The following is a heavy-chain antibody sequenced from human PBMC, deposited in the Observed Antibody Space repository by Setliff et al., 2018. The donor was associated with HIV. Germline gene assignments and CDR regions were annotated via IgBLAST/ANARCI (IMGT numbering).Heavy chain of an antibody. CDR3: ARVPYSSAWFSGGHDAFDI. J-gene: IGHJ3*02. D-gene: IGHD6-19*01. CDR1: GYSFARYG. CDR2: ISGFNGNT. V-gene: IGHV1-18*01. Sequence: GASVKVSCKASGYSFARYGLSWVRQAPGQGLEWMGWISGFNGNTKYAQSFQDRVAMTTETATSTAYMEMRSLRSDDTAVYFCARVPYSSAWFSGGHDAFDIWGQGTMVTVSS.